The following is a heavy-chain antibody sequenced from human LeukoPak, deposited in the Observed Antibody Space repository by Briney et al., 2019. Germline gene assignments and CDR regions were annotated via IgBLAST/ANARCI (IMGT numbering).Heavy chain of an antibody. V-gene: IGHV1-18*01. J-gene: IGHJ6*02. CDR2: ISAYNGNT. CDR3: AREDVEPDVKYYYGMDV. Sequence: ASVKDSCKASVYTFTSYGISWVRQAPGQGLEWMGWISAYNGNTNYAQKLQGRVTMTTDTSTSTAYMELRSLRSDDTAVYYCAREDVEPDVKYYYGMDVWGQGTTVTVSS. CDR1: VYTFTSYG. D-gene: IGHD2-2*01.